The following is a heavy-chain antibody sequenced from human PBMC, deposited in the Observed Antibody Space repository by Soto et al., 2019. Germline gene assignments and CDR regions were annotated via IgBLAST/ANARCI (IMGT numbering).Heavy chain of an antibody. J-gene: IGHJ4*02. CDR3: ASSLTWIQLWLPFDY. CDR2: IIPIFGTA. D-gene: IGHD5-18*01. Sequence: ASVKVSCKASGCTFSSYAISWVRQAPGQGLEWMGGIIPIFGTANYAQKFQGRVTITADESTSTAYMELSSLRSEDTAVYYCASSLTWIQLWLPFDYWGQGTLVTVSS. CDR1: GCTFSSYA. V-gene: IGHV1-69*13.